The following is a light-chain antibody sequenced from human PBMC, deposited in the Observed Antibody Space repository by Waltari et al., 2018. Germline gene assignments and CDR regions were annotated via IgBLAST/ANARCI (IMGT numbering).Light chain of an antibody. CDR1: QSVLYSSNNRNY. CDR2: WAS. CDR3: QQYYDTELT. J-gene: IGKJ4*01. V-gene: IGKV4-1*01. Sequence: ILMTQSPDSLSVSLGAGASSNCKSIQSVLYSSNNRNYLAWYMQKPGQPPKLLIYWASTRESGVPARFSGSGSGTDFTLTISSLQAEDAAVYYCQQYYDTELTFGGGTKVEIK.